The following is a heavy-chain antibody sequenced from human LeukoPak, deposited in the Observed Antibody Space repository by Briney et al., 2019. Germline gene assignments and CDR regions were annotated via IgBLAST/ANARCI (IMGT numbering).Heavy chain of an antibody. J-gene: IGHJ6*02. V-gene: IGHV3-43*01. Sequence: GGSLRLSCAASGFTFDDYTMHWVRQAPGKGLEWVSLISWDGGSTYYADSVKGRFTISRDNSKNSLYLQMNSLRTEDTALYYCAKGVVYDYVWGSHHGMDVWGQGTTVTVSS. D-gene: IGHD3-16*01. CDR2: ISWDGGST. CDR3: AKGVVYDYVWGSHHGMDV. CDR1: GFTFDDYT.